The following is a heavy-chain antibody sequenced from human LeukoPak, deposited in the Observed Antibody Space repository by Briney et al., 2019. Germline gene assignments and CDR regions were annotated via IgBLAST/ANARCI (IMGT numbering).Heavy chain of an antibody. V-gene: IGHV4-38-2*02. D-gene: IGHD5-24*01. CDR3: ARGDGYNRFDY. Sequence: PSETLSLTCTVSGYSISSGYYWGWIRQPPGKGLEWIGSIYHSGRTYYNPSLKSRVTILVDTSKNQFSLKLSSVTAADTAVYFCARGDGYNRFDYWGQGTLVTVSS. CDR2: IYHSGRT. J-gene: IGHJ4*02. CDR1: GYSISSGYY.